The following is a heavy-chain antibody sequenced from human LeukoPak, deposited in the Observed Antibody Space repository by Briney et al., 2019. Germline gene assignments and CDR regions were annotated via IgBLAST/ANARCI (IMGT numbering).Heavy chain of an antibody. CDR1: GYTFTSYY. CDR2: IIPIFGTA. Sequence: SVKVSCKASGYTFTSYYMHWVRQAPGQGLEWMGGIIPIFGTANYAQKFQGRVTITADESTSTAYMELSSLRSEDTAVYYCAKGKYYYGSGFFFHYYYGMDVWGQGTTVTVSS. D-gene: IGHD3-10*01. V-gene: IGHV1-69*13. J-gene: IGHJ6*02. CDR3: AKGKYYYGSGFFFHYYYGMDV.